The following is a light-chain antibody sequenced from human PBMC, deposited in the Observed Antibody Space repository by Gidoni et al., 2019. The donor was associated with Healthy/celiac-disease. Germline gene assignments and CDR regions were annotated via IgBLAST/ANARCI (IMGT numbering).Light chain of an antibody. CDR1: QSISSY. CDR2: AAS. V-gene: IGKV1-39*01. CDR3: QQSYSTPHT. Sequence: DSQMTQSPSSLSASVGDRVTITCRARQSISSYLNWYQQKPGKAPKLLIYAASSLQSGVPSRFRGSGSGTDFTLTISSLQPEDFATYSCQQSYSTPHTFXXXTKLEI. J-gene: IGKJ2*01.